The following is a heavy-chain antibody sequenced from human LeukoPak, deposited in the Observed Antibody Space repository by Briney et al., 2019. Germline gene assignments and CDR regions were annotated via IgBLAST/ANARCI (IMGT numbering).Heavy chain of an antibody. CDR1: GYTFTGYY. CDR3: ARERARGYSRIYDY. CDR2: INPNSGGT. D-gene: IGHD5-18*01. Sequence: ASVKVSCKASGYTFTGYYMHWVRQAPGQGLEWMGRINPNSGGTNYAQKFQGRVTMTRDTSISTAYMELSRLRSDDTAVYYCARERARGYSRIYDYWGQGTLVTVSS. V-gene: IGHV1-2*06. J-gene: IGHJ4*02.